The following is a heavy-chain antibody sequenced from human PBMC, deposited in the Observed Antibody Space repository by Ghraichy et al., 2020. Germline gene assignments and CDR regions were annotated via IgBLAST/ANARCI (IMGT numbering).Heavy chain of an antibody. CDR2: MNPNSGNT. CDR3: ARPEYSSSWYQSYYYYYGMDV. Sequence: ASVKVSCKASGYTFTSYDINWVRQATGQGLEWMGWMNPNSGNTGYAQKFQGRVTMTRNTSISTAYMELSSLRSEDTAVYYCARPEYSSSWYQSYYYYYGMDVWGQGTTVTVSS. J-gene: IGHJ6*02. V-gene: IGHV1-8*01. CDR1: GYTFTSYD. D-gene: IGHD6-13*01.